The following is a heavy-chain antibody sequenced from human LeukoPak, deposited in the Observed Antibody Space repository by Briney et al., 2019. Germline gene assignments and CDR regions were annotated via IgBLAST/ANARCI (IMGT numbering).Heavy chain of an antibody. D-gene: IGHD1-26*01. CDR1: GGTFSSYA. CDR2: IIPIFGTA. J-gene: IGHJ4*02. CDR3: ARKMVGATLSFDY. Sequence: ASVKVSCKASGGTFSSYAISWVRQAPGQGLEWMGGIIPIFGTANYAQKFQGRVTITADKSTSTAYMELSSLRSEDTAVYYCARKMVGATLSFDYWGQGTLVTVSS. V-gene: IGHV1-69*06.